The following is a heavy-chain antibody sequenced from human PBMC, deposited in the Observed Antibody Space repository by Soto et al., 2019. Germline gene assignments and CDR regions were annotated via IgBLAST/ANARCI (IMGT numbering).Heavy chain of an antibody. J-gene: IGHJ5*02. Sequence: PGGSLRLSCAASGFTFSSYWMSWVRQAPGKGLEWVANIKQDGSEKYYVDSVKGRFTISRDNAKNSLYLQMNSLRAEDTAVYYCARAPTYYDFWSGSNWARFESNNWFDPWGQGTLVTVSS. CDR2: IKQDGSEK. CDR3: ARAPTYYDFWSGSNWARFESNNWFDP. D-gene: IGHD3-3*01. CDR1: GFTFSSYW. V-gene: IGHV3-7*03.